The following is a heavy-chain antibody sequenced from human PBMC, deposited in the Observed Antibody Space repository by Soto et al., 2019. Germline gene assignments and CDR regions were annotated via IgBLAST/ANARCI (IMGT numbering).Heavy chain of an antibody. V-gene: IGHV1-69*13. CDR2: IIPIFGTA. D-gene: IGHD3-16*01. Sequence: GASVKVSCKASGGTFSSYAISWVRQAPGQGLEWMGGIIPIFGTANYAQKFQGRVTVTADESTSTAYMELSSLRSEDTAVYYCARRLGGDYYYGMDVWGQGTTVTVSS. J-gene: IGHJ6*02. CDR3: ARRLGGDYYYGMDV. CDR1: GGTFSSYA.